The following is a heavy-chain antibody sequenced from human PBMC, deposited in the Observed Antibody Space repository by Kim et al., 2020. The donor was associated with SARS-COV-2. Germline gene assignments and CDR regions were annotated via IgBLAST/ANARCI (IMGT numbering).Heavy chain of an antibody. D-gene: IGHD1-1*01. CDR2: ISAFSNP. V-gene: IGHV3-23*01. J-gene: IGHJ4*02. Sequence: GGSLRLSCAASGFIFNDYGMSWVRQAPGKGLEWVATISAFSNPHYADSVSGRFTILRDNSESTLFLQMSSLTAEDTATYYCAKEVGPGAFFDYWGQGVLVTVSA. CDR3: AKEVGPGAFFDY. CDR1: GFIFNDYG.